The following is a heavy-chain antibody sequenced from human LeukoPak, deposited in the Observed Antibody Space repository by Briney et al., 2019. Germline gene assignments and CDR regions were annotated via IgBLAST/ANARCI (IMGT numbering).Heavy chain of an antibody. J-gene: IGHJ4*02. Sequence: GGSLRLSCAASGFTFSSYGMHWVRQAPGKGLEWVAFIRYDGSNKYYADSVKGRFTISRDNSKNTLYLQMNSLRAEDTAVYYCAKGTYDFWSGYLKAFDYWGQGTLVTVSS. CDR2: IRYDGSNK. CDR1: GFTFSSYG. CDR3: AKGTYDFWSGYLKAFDY. V-gene: IGHV3-30*02. D-gene: IGHD3-3*01.